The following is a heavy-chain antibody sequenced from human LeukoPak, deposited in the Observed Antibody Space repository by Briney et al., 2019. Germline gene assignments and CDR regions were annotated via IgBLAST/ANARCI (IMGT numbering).Heavy chain of an antibody. CDR3: ARHRAVAELHDAFDI. V-gene: IGHV5-51*01. J-gene: IGHJ3*02. D-gene: IGHD6-19*01. CDR2: IYPGDSDT. CDR1: GYSLTSYW. Sequence: GESLKISCKGSGYSLTSYWIGWVRQMPGKGLEWMGIIYPGDSDTRYSPSFQGQVTISADKSISTAYLQWSSLKASDTAMYYCARHRAVAELHDAFDIWGQGTMVTVSS.